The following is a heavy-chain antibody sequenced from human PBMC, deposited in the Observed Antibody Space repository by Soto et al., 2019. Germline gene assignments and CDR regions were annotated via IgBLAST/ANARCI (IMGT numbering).Heavy chain of an antibody. V-gene: IGHV1-69*13. Sequence: ASVKVSCKASGGTFSSYAISWVRQAPGQGLEWMGGIIPIFGTANYAQKFQGRVTITADESTSTAYMELSSLRSEDTAVYYCARGFDCSGGSCYTWFDPWGQGTLVTVSS. D-gene: IGHD2-15*01. CDR2: IIPIFGTA. CDR3: ARGFDCSGGSCYTWFDP. J-gene: IGHJ5*02. CDR1: GGTFSSYA.